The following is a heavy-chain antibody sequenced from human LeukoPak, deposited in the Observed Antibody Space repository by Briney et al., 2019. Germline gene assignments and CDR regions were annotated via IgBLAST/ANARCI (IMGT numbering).Heavy chain of an antibody. Sequence: PGGSLRLSCAASGFTFSSYWMTWVRQAPGKGLEWVANIKEDAYEKYYVDSVKGRFTISRDNAKNSLYLQMNSLRAEDTAVYYCARGLGTTVTFPDKTFSLDYWGQGILVTVSS. CDR2: IKEDAYEK. D-gene: IGHD4-17*01. CDR3: ARGLGTTVTFPDKTFSLDY. CDR1: GFTFSSYW. J-gene: IGHJ4*02. V-gene: IGHV3-7*01.